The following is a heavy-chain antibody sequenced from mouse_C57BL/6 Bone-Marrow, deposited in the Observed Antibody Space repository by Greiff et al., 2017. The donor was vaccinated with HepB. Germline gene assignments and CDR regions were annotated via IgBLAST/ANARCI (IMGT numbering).Heavy chain of an antibody. J-gene: IGHJ2*01. V-gene: IGHV7-3*01. CDR1: GFTFTDYY. CDR3: ARYGNYAFDY. D-gene: IGHD2-1*01. CDR2: IRNKANGYTT. Sequence: DVKLVESGGGLVQPGGSLSLSCAASGFTFTDYYMSWVRQPPGKALEWLGFIRNKANGYTTEYSASVKGRFTISRDNSQSILYLQMNALRAEDSATYYCARYGNYAFDYWGQGTTLTVSS.